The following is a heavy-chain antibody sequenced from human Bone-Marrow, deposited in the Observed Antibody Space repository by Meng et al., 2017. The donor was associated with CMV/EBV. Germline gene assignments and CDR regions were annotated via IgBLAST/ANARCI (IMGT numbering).Heavy chain of an antibody. CDR3: ARDAGDHYYYYYGMDV. Sequence: GGSLRLSCAASRFTFSSYWMSWVRQAPGKGLEWVANIKQDGSEKYYVDSVKGRFTISRDNAKNSLYLQMNSLRAEDTAVYYCARDAGDHYYYYYGMDVWGQGTTVTVSS. D-gene: IGHD6-13*01. V-gene: IGHV3-7*01. CDR1: RFTFSSYW. J-gene: IGHJ6*02. CDR2: IKQDGSEK.